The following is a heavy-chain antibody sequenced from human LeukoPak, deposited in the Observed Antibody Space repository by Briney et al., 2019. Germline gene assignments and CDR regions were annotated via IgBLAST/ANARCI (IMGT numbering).Heavy chain of an antibody. CDR1: GFTLSTFW. J-gene: IGHJ6*04. CDR3: ARDLHGSRDV. V-gene: IGHV3-74*01. CDR2: INPDGSIT. Sequence: PEGSLRLSCADSGFTLSTFWIHWVRQAPGKGLEWVSRINPDGSITNYADSVTGRFTISRDNAKNTVYLQMDSLRAEDTAVYYCARDLHGSRDVWGKGTTVTVSS.